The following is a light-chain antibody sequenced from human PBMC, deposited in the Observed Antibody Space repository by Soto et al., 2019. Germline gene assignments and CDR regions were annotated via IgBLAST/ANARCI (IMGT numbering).Light chain of an antibody. V-gene: IGKV4-1*01. J-gene: IGKJ1*01. Sequence: DIVMTQSPDSLGVSLGERATISCKSSQSILYNSNNRNYLAWYQQKPGQPPKLLISWASTRESGVPDRFSGSGSGTDSTLTISRLQAEDVAVYYCQQHFSTPRTFGQGTKVEIK. CDR2: WAS. CDR1: QSILYNSNNRNY. CDR3: QQHFSTPRT.